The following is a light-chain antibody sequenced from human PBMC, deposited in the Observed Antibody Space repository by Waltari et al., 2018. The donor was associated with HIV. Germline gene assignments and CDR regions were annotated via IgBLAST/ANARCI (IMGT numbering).Light chain of an antibody. V-gene: IGLV2-8*01. CDR1: SDVGGYNF. CDR2: EVT. CDR3: SSYAGSNKLV. Sequence: QSALTQPPSASGSPGQSVTISCTGTSDVGGYNFVSWYQQHPGKAPKLMIFEVTKRPSGVPARFSGSKTGNTASLTVSGLQADDEADYYCSSYAGSNKLVFGGGTKLTVL. J-gene: IGLJ2*01.